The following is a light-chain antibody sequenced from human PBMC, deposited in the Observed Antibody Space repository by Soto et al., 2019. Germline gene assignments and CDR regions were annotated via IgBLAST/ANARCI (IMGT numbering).Light chain of an antibody. CDR1: NSNIGASND. CDR2: GDN. V-gene: IGLV1-40*01. J-gene: IGLJ3*02. Sequence: QSVLTQPPSVSGAPGQRVTISCTGGNSNIGASNDVHWYQQIPGTAPQLLIYGDNNRPSGVPDRFSGSKSGTSASLAITGRQAEDEADYYCHSYDSSLSGSVFGGGTKLTVL. CDR3: HSYDSSLSGSV.